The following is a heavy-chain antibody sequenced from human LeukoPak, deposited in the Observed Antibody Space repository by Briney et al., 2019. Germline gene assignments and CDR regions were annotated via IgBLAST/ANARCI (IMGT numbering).Heavy chain of an antibody. D-gene: IGHD4-23*01. CDR1: GFTVSSSY. Sequence: GGSLRLSCAASGFTVSSSYMSWVRQAPGKGLGCLSIIYSGGDTYYAGSVKGRFTISRDNSKNTLFLQMNSLGAEDTAVYYCATYSGDYGGNLYFFDYWGQGTLVTVSS. V-gene: IGHV3-53*01. J-gene: IGHJ4*02. CDR3: ATYSGDYGGNLYFFDY. CDR2: IYSGGDT.